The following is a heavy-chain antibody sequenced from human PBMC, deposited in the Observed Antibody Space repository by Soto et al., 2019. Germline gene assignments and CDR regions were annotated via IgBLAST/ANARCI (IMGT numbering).Heavy chain of an antibody. CDR2: ISGDVTTI. V-gene: IGHV3-11*01. CDR1: GFRFRDHY. J-gene: IGHJ4*02. CDR3: ASDPYYYASGF. Sequence: GGSLRLSFAASGFRFRDHYMTGIRQAQGRGLEWVSKISGDVTTIYYADSVKGRFTVSRDNAKNSVYLQMNSLRAEDTAVYYCASDPYYYASGFWGQGTLVTVSS. D-gene: IGHD3-10*01.